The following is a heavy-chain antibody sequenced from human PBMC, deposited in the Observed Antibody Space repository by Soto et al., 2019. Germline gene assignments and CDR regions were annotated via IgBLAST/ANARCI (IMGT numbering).Heavy chain of an antibody. CDR3: ASPRMDYYDSSGYPGDAFDI. CDR1: GFTFSSYS. V-gene: IGHV3-48*02. CDR2: ISSSSSTI. J-gene: IGHJ3*02. Sequence: GGSLRLSCAASGFTFSSYSMNWVRQAPGKGLEWVSYISSSSSTIYYADSVKGRFTISRDNAKNSLYLQMNSLRDEDTAVYYCASPRMDYYDSSGYPGDAFDIWGQGTMVTVSS. D-gene: IGHD3-22*01.